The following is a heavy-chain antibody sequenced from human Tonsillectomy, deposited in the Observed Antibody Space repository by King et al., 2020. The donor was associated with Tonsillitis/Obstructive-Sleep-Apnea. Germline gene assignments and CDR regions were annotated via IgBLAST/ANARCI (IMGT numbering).Heavy chain of an antibody. J-gene: IGHJ4*01. V-gene: IGHV3-73*01. CDR1: GFTFSGSA. CDR3: NIGLVVDADFDH. Sequence: VQLVESGGGLVQPGGSLKLSCATSGFTFSGSAIHWVRQASGRGLEWVGRIRSKSNSYSTEYAASMKGRFTISRDDSKNRAYLQMNSLKNEDTSVYYCNIGLVVDADFDHWGHGTLVTVSS. D-gene: IGHD2-2*01. CDR2: IRSKSNSYST.